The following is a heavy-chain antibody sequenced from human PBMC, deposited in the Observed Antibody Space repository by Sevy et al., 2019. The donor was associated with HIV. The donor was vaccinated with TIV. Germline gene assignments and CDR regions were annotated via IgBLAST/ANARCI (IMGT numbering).Heavy chain of an antibody. Sequence: SETLSLTCTVSGGSITSYYWSWIRQPPGNGLEWIGHIYNNGNTNYNPSLRRRVTISVDRSKNQFSLKLSSVTAADTAVYYCAKVTYYYDSRGYPNYYFDYWGQGTLVTVSS. CDR3: AKVTYYYDSRGYPNYYFDY. CDR2: IYNNGNT. D-gene: IGHD3-22*01. CDR1: GGSITSYY. V-gene: IGHV4-59*13. J-gene: IGHJ4*02.